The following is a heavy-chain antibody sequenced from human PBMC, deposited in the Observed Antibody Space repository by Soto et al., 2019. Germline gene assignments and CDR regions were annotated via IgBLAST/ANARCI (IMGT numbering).Heavy chain of an antibody. V-gene: IGHV4-59*01. CDR3: ASSNIAAAGFYYYGMDV. J-gene: IGHJ6*02. CDR2: IYYSGST. D-gene: IGHD6-13*01. Sequence: SETLSLTCTVSGGSISRYYWSWIRQPPGKGLEWIGYIYYSGSTNYNPSLKSRVTISVDTSKNQLSLKLSSVTAADTAVYYCASSNIAAAGFYYYGMDVWGRGTTVTVSS. CDR1: GGSISRYY.